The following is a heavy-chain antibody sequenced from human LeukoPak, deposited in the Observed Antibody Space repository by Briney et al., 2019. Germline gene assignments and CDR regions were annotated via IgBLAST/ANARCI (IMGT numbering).Heavy chain of an antibody. V-gene: IGHV3-23*01. D-gene: IGHD3-22*01. CDR1: GFTITNYA. J-gene: IGHJ4*02. CDR3: ARAPPNDYDGSDYYSSFDY. CDR2: FTSSSDRA. Sequence: GGSLRLSCAASGFTITNYALSWVRQTPGKGLEWVSSFTSSSDRAYYADSVKGRFTISRDTSKNTMYLQMNSLRAEDTAVYYCARAPPNDYDGSDYYSSFDYWGQGTLVTVSS.